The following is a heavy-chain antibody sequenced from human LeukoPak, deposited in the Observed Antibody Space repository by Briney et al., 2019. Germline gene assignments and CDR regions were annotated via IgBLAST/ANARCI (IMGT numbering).Heavy chain of an antibody. Sequence: GGSLRLSCEASGFTFNSYAMSWVRQAPGKGLEWVSAISGSGASTYYADSVKGRFTISRDNAKNTLSLQMNSLRAEDTAVYYCARDYDILTGYFRGGFDYWGQGTLVTVSS. CDR1: GFTFNSYA. D-gene: IGHD3-9*01. J-gene: IGHJ4*02. CDR2: ISGSGAST. CDR3: ARDYDILTGYFRGGFDY. V-gene: IGHV3-23*01.